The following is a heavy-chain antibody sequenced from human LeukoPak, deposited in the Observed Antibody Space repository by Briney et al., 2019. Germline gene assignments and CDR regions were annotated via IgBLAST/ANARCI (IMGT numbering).Heavy chain of an antibody. CDR2: INPNSGDT. V-gene: IGHV1-2*02. CDR1: GYTFTGYY. CDR3: ARVVGKTE. D-gene: IGHD1-26*01. Sequence: ASGKVSFKASGYTFTGYYIHWVRQAPGQGLEWMGWINPNSGDTNYAQNFQGRVTMTRDTSISTAYMDLSRLKFDDTALYYYARVVGKTEWGQGTLVTVSS. J-gene: IGHJ4*02.